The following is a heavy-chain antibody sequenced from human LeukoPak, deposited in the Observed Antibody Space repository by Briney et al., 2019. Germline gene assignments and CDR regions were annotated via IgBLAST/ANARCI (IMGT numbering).Heavy chain of an antibody. V-gene: IGHV1-69*13. CDR1: GGTFSSYA. CDR3: VPGRLCSGGSCPNIWFDP. J-gene: IGHJ5*02. CDR2: IIPIFGTA. Sequence: SVKVSCKASGGTFSSYAISWVRQAPGQGLEWMGGIIPIFGTANYAQKFQGRVTITADESTSTAYMELSSLRSEDTAVYYCVPGRLCSGGSCPNIWFDPWGQGTLVTVSS. D-gene: IGHD2-15*01.